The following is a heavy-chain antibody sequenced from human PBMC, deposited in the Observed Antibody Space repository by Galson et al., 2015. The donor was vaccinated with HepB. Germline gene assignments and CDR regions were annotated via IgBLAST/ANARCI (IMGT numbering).Heavy chain of an antibody. CDR2: ISYDGSNK. CDR3: ATDWYSSSSWYYYYGMDV. V-gene: IGHV3-30-3*01. Sequence: SLRLSCAASGFTFSSYAMHWVRQAPGKGLEWVAVISYDGSNKYYADSVKGRFTISRDNSKNTLYLQMNSLRAEDTAVYYCATDWYSSSSWYYYYGMDVWGQGTTVTVSS. J-gene: IGHJ6*02. D-gene: IGHD6-6*01. CDR1: GFTFSSYA.